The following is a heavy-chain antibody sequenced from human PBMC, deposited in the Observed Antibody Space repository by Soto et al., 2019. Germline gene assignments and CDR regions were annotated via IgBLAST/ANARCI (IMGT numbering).Heavy chain of an antibody. Sequence: SETLSLTCTVSGDSISNSDYYWNWIRQSPGKGLEWIASIDYSGSTYYNPSLKSRVVISADTSKNLFSLKLRSVTAADTALYFWARDGHYYSGFDVWGQGTKVTVYS. J-gene: IGHJ6*02. V-gene: IGHV4-30-4*01. CDR3: ARDGHYYSGFDV. CDR1: GDSISNSDYY. CDR2: IDYSGST.